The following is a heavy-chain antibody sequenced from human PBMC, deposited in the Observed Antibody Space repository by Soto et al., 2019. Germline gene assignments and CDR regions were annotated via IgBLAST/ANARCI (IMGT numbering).Heavy chain of an antibody. CDR2: IYYSGST. J-gene: IGHJ3*02. CDR3: ASLNWGDDAFDI. Sequence: SETLSLTCAVSGYSISSSNWWGWIRQPPGKGLEWIGYIYYSGSTYYNPSLKSRVTMSVDTSKNQFTLKLSSVTAVDTAVYYCASLNWGDDAFDIWGQGTMVTVSS. D-gene: IGHD7-27*01. V-gene: IGHV4-28*01. CDR1: GYSISSSNW.